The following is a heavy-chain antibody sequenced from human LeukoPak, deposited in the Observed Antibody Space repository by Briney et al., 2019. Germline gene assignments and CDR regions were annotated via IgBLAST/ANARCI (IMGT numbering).Heavy chain of an antibody. Sequence: EASVKVSCKASGFTFTSSAMQWVRQARGQRLEWIGWIVVGSGNTNYAQKFQESVTITRDMSTSTAYMELSSLRSEDTAVYYCAAVVSDDSSGYYYALDAFDIWGQGTMVTVSS. D-gene: IGHD3-22*01. J-gene: IGHJ3*02. V-gene: IGHV1-58*02. CDR3: AAVVSDDSSGYYYALDAFDI. CDR2: IVVGSGNT. CDR1: GFTFTSSA.